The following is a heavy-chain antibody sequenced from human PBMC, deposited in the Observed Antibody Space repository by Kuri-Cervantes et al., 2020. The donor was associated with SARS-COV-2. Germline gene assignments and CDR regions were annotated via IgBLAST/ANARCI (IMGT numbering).Heavy chain of an antibody. V-gene: IGHV4-39*01. D-gene: IGHD4-11*01. Sequence: LRLSCIVSGVSLKTSAHWWGWVRQPPGKGLEWIGSIYYSGSTYYNPSLKSRVTISVDTSKNQFSLKLSSVTAADTAVYYCARLTTSYFDYWGQGTLVTVSS. CDR2: IYYSGST. CDR1: GVSLKTSAHW. J-gene: IGHJ4*02. CDR3: ARLTTSYFDY.